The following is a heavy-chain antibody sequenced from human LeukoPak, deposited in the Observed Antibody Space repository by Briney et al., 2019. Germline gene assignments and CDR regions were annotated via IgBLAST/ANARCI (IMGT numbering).Heavy chain of an antibody. CDR2: MYSGGNT. J-gene: IGHJ3*02. Sequence: GGSLRLSCAASGFTVRSNYMTWVRQAPGKGLECVSIMYSGGNTYYADSVKGRFTISRDNSKNMVYLQMNSLRTEDTALYYCARLLWFGEEAFDIWGQGTMVTVSS. V-gene: IGHV3-53*01. CDR1: GFTVRSNY. D-gene: IGHD3-10*01. CDR3: ARLLWFGEEAFDI.